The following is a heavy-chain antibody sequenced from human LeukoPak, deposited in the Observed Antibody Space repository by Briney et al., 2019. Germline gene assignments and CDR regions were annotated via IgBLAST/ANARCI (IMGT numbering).Heavy chain of an antibody. V-gene: IGHV4-59*11. J-gene: IGHJ3*02. CDR3: ARDLVGATPHAFDI. CDR2: IYYSGST. Sequence: SGTLPLTSTVSGGSLSSHYWSWIRQPPGKGLEWSGYIYYSGSTKYNPSLKSRVTISVDTSKNQFSLKLSSVTAADTAVYYCARDLVGATPHAFDIWGQGTMVTVSS. D-gene: IGHD1-26*01. CDR1: GGSLSSHY.